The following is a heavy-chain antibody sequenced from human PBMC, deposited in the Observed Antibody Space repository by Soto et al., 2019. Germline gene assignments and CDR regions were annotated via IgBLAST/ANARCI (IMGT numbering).Heavy chain of an antibody. CDR1: EFTFSSYA. CDR2: ISFDGANE. V-gene: IGHV3-30-3*01. J-gene: IGHJ6*02. D-gene: IGHD2-15*01. CDR3: ARPIPRWSYHYGMDV. Sequence: QLVESGGRGVQPGRSLRLSCEASEFTFSSYAMHWVRQAPGRGLEWVALISFDGANEYYADSVKGRFIISRDNFKSMVYLQMNSLRPDDTAIYYCARPIPRWSYHYGMDVWGQGTTVTVSS.